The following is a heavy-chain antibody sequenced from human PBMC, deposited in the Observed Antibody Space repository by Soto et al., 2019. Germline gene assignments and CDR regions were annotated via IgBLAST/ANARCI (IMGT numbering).Heavy chain of an antibody. CDR1: GFTFTNAW. Sequence: GGSLRLSCAASGFTFTNAWVNWVRQAPGKGLEWVGRIKSKVDGGTTDYAAPVKGRFTISRDDSKNTLYMQMNSLKMEDTAVYYCTTSAMAQYASGRYHLYYYGMDVWGQGTTVTVS. CDR2: IKSKVDGGTT. D-gene: IGHD6-19*01. CDR3: TTSAMAQYASGRYHLYYYGMDV. V-gene: IGHV3-15*07. J-gene: IGHJ6*02.